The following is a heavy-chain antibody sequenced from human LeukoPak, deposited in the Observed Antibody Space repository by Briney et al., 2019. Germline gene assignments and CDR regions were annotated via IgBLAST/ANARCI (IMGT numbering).Heavy chain of an antibody. CDR1: GGSISNSSYY. D-gene: IGHD3-9*01. Sequence: PSETLSLTCTVSGGSISNSSYYWGWIRQPPGKGLEWIGSIYYSGSTYYNPSLKSRVTISVDTSKNQFSLKLSSVTAADTAVYYCARDSHPYDILTGYHWGYYHYGMDVWGQGTTVTVSS. J-gene: IGHJ6*02. CDR3: ARDSHPYDILTGYHWGYYHYGMDV. V-gene: IGHV4-39*07. CDR2: IYYSGST.